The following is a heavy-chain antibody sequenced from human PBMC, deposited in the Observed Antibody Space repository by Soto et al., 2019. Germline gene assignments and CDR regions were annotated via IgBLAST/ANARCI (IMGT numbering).Heavy chain of an antibody. D-gene: IGHD2-2*01. J-gene: IGHJ6*02. Sequence: EVQLLESGGGLVQPGGSLRLSCAASGFTFSSYAMSWVRQAPGKGLEWVSAISGSGGSTYYADPVKGRFTISRDNSKNTLYLQMNSQRAEDTAVYYCAKSLVPAASKGMDVWGQGTTVTVSS. CDR3: AKSLVPAASKGMDV. V-gene: IGHV3-23*01. CDR1: GFTFSSYA. CDR2: ISGSGGST.